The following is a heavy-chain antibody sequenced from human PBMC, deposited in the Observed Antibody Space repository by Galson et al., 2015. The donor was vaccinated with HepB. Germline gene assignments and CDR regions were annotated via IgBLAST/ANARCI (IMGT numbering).Heavy chain of an antibody. V-gene: IGHV3-30*18. J-gene: IGHJ4*02. Sequence: PRLSCPASGFTFSNYGMHWVRQAPGKGLEWVAVISNDGSNKYYADSVTGRFPISRDNSKNTLYLQMNSLRAEDTALYSCAKDPYLYSAMAGTMAGFDYWGQGTLVTVSS. CDR3: AKDPYLYSAMAGTMAGFDY. D-gene: IGHD6-19*01. CDR2: ISNDGSNK. CDR1: GFTFSNYG.